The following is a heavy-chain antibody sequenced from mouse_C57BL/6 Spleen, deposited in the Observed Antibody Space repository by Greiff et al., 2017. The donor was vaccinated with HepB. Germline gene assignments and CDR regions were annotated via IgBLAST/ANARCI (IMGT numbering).Heavy chain of an antibody. Sequence: EVKLMESGGGLVKPGGSLKLSCAASGFTFSDYGMHWVRQAPEKGLEWVAYISSGSSTIYYADTVKGRFTISRDNAKNNLFLQMTSLRSEDTAMYYCARAYYYGSSWDAMDYWGQGTSVTVSS. CDR1: GFTFSDYG. CDR3: ARAYYYGSSWDAMDY. D-gene: IGHD1-1*01. V-gene: IGHV5-17*01. J-gene: IGHJ4*01. CDR2: ISSGSSTI.